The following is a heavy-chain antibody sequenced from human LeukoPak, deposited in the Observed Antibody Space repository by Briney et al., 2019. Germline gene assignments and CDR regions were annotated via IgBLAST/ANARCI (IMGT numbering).Heavy chain of an antibody. D-gene: IGHD3-16*01. CDR2: ISSNGGST. Sequence: PGGSLRLSCAASGFTFSSYAMHWVRQAPGKGLEYVSAISSNGGSTYYANSVKGRFTISRDNSKNTLYLQMGSLRAEDTAVYYCARADMGEAFDIWGQGTMVTVSS. J-gene: IGHJ3*02. CDR3: ARADMGEAFDI. V-gene: IGHV3-64*01. CDR1: GFTFSSYA.